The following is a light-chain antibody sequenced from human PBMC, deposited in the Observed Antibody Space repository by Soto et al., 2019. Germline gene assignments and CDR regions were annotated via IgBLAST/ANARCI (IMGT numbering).Light chain of an antibody. V-gene: IGKV3D-15*01. CDR2: GTS. CDR3: QQYNNWPPWT. Sequence: EVVLTQSPGTVSLSPGERATLSCKASQSVSTNCLAWYQQKPGQAPRLLIYGTSTRATGIPDRFSGSGSGTEFTLTISSLQSEDFAVYYCQQYNNWPPWTFGQGTKVEIK. J-gene: IGKJ1*01. CDR1: QSVSTN.